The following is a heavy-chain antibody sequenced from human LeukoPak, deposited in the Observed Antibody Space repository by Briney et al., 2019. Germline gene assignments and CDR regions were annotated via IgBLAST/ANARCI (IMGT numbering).Heavy chain of an antibody. CDR1: GFTFSSYS. D-gene: IGHD1-26*01. J-gene: IGHJ4*02. CDR3: ASLWDSPEGY. CDR2: ISSSSSYI. Sequence: GGSLRLSCAASGFTFSSYSMNWVRQAPGKGLEWVSSISSSSSYIYHADSVKGRFTISRDNAKNSLYLQMNSLRAEDTAVYYCASLWDSPEGYWGQGTLVTVSS. V-gene: IGHV3-21*01.